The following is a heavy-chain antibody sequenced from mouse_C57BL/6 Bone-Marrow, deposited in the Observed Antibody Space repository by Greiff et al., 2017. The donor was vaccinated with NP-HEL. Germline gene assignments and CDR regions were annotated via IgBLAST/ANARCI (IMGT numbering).Heavy chain of an antibody. CDR3: TTENTRRRNYFDY. CDR2: IDPENGDT. V-gene: IGHV14-4*01. Sequence: VQLQQSGAELVRPGASVKLSCTASGFNIKDDYMHWVKQRPEQGLEWIGWIDPENGDTEYASKFQGKATITADTSSNTAYLQLSSLTSEDTAVYYCTTENTRRRNYFDYWGQGTTLTVSS. CDR1: GFNIKDDY. D-gene: IGHD5-2*01. J-gene: IGHJ2*01.